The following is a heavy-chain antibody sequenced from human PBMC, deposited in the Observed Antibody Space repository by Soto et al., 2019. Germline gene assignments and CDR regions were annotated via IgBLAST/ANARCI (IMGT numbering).Heavy chain of an antibody. V-gene: IGHV1-69*13. J-gene: IGHJ6*02. Sequence: SVKVSCKSSGGTFSSYAISWVRQAPGQGLEWMGGIIPIFGTANYAQKFQGRVTITADESTSTAYMELSSLRSEDTAVYYCARSIAWTPYYYYGMDVWGQGTTVTVSS. CDR1: GGTFSSYA. D-gene: IGHD1-1*01. CDR3: ARSIAWTPYYYYGMDV. CDR2: IIPIFGTA.